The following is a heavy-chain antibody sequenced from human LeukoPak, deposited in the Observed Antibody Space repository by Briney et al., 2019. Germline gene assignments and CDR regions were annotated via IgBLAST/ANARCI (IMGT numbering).Heavy chain of an antibody. J-gene: IGHJ4*02. D-gene: IGHD2-15*01. CDR1: GFTFNSYA. Sequence: PGRSLRLSCAASGFTFNSYAVHWVRQAPGKGLEWVAVISYDGSINFYAASVKGRFTISRDNPKNTLYLQMNSLRAEDTALYFCARDRRYCSGGSCYFDYFFDHWGQGTLVTVSS. CDR2: ISYDGSIN. CDR3: ARDRRYCSGGSCYFDYFFDH. V-gene: IGHV3-30-3*01.